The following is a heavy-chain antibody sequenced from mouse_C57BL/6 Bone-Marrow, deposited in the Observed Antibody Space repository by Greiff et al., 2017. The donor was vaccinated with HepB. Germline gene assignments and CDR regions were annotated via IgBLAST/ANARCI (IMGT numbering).Heavy chain of an antibody. V-gene: IGHV1-15*01. Sequence: QVQLQQSGAELVRPGASVTLSCKASGYTFTDYEMHWVKQTPVHGLEWIGAIDPETGGTAYNQKFKGKAILTADKSSSTAYMELRSLTSEDSAVYYCTRLGWLLLMDYWGQGTSVTVSS. J-gene: IGHJ4*01. CDR3: TRLGWLLLMDY. CDR2: IDPETGGT. CDR1: GYTFTDYE. D-gene: IGHD2-3*01.